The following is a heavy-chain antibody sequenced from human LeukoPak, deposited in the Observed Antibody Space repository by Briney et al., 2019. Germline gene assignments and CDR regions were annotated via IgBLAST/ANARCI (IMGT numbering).Heavy chain of an antibody. CDR3: TRVGYIDEGIDY. Sequence: GGSLRLSCAASGFPFSSYWMTWVRQAPGKGLEWVANIKQDGSKKSYVDSVKGRFTISRDNAKNSLYLQMNSLRAEDAAIYYCTRVGYIDEGIDYWGQGTLVTVSS. CDR2: IKQDGSKK. D-gene: IGHD5-24*01. CDR1: GFPFSSYW. V-gene: IGHV3-7*04. J-gene: IGHJ4*02.